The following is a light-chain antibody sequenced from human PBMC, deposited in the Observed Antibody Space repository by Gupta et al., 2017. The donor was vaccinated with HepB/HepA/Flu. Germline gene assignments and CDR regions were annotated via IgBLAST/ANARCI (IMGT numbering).Light chain of an antibody. CDR1: SSDVGTYNS. CDR2: DVS. J-gene: IGLJ2*01. V-gene: IGLV2-14*03. Sequence: QSALTQPASVSGSPGQSITISCTGTSSDVGTYNSVSWYQQHPGKAPKLMIFDVSNRPSGVSDRFSGSKSSNTASLTISGLQAEDEADYYCSSYTSTITVVFGGGTRLTVL. CDR3: SSYTSTITVV.